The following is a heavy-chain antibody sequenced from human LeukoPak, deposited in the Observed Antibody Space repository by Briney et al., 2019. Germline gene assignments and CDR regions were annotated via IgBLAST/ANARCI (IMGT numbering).Heavy chain of an antibody. D-gene: IGHD6-19*01. CDR1: GFTFRTYE. CDR3: AGTVYDLRGQGLIPGLDC. CDR2: ICTIISTT. V-gene: IGHV3-48*03. J-gene: IGHJ4*02. Sequence: GGSLRLSCAASGFTFRTYEMNWVRQAPGKGLEWVSYICTIISTTYYADPVKGRFTDSRDDAKSSLYLQMSSLRVEDTAVYYCAGTVYDLRGQGLIPGLDCWGQGTLVTVSS.